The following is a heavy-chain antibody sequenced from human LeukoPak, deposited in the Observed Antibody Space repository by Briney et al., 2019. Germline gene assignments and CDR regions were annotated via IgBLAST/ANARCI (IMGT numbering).Heavy chain of an antibody. J-gene: IGHJ5*02. V-gene: IGHV4-59*01. CDR3: ARDSVYATNWIDP. CDR2: IDFRGRT. Sequence: SGTLSLTCSVAGDSISNSYWTWIRQPPGERLGWIGYIDFRGRTNYTPALGRRLSMSVAATKNHYSLRLRSVTAADTAVYYCARDSVYATNWIDPWGQGILVTVSS. CDR1: GDSISNSY. D-gene: IGHD2-15*01.